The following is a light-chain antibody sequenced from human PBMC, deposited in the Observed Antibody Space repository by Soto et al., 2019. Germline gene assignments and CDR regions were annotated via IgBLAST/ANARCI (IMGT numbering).Light chain of an antibody. V-gene: IGKV1-33*01. CDR1: QDISNF. CDR3: QQHDSLPWT. CDR2: DAS. Sequence: DIHMTQSPSSLSASVGDRITVTCQASQDISNFLNWYQYKPGEAPKLLIFDASYLATGVPSRFSGGGFGTDFTFTISSLKPEDNSTYYCQQHDSLPWTFGQGTKVDFK. J-gene: IGKJ1*01.